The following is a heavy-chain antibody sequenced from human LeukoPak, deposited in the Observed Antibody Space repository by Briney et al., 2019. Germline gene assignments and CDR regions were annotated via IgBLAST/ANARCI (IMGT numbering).Heavy chain of an antibody. V-gene: IGHV3-74*01. Sequence: GGSLRLSCAASGFTFSSYWMHWVRQAPGKGLVWVSRINSDGSSTSYADSVKGRFTLSRDNAKNTLYLQMNSLRAEDTAVYYCARDGGYGEHDYWGQGTLVTVSS. CDR2: INSDGSST. J-gene: IGHJ4*02. D-gene: IGHD4-17*01. CDR1: GFTFSSYW. CDR3: ARDGGYGEHDY.